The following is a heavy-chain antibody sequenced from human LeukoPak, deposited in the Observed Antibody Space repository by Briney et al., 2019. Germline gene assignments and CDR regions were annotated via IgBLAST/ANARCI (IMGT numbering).Heavy chain of an antibody. V-gene: IGHV4-59*01. CDR1: GGSIYSSY. CDR3: AREEGSSWSAFDY. CDR2: VYYTGST. J-gene: IGHJ4*02. Sequence: SETLSLTCKVSGGSIYSSYWTWIRQPPGKGLEWIGCVYYTGSTSYNPSLKSRVLISLDTSKDQFSLILASVTAADTAVYYCAREEGSSWSAFDYWGQGNLVTVSS. D-gene: IGHD6-13*01.